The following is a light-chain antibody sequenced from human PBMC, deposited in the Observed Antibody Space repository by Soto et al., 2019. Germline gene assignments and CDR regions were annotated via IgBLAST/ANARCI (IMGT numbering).Light chain of an antibody. CDR3: QQRSNWPST. Sequence: EIVLTQSPATLSLSPGERATLSCRACQSVSSYLAWYQQKPGQAPRLLIYDASNRATGIPARFSGSGSGTDFTLTISSLEPEDFAVYYCQQRSNWPSTFGQGTRLEIK. CDR2: DAS. CDR1: QSVSSY. J-gene: IGKJ5*01. V-gene: IGKV3-11*01.